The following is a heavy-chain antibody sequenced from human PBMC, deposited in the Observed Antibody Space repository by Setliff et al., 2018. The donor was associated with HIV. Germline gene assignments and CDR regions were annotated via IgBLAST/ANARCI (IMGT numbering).Heavy chain of an antibody. D-gene: IGHD6-19*01. J-gene: IGHJ4*02. CDR3: ARAPYRSGWYGVDY. Sequence: GASVKVSCKASGYTFTSYFMHWVRQAPGQGLEWMGIINPRGGSTSHSQKLQGRVTLTWDTSSSTFYIELTTLGSADTAFYYCARAPYRSGWYGVDYWGQGTLVTVSS. CDR1: GYTFTSYF. CDR2: INPRGGST. V-gene: IGHV1-46*04.